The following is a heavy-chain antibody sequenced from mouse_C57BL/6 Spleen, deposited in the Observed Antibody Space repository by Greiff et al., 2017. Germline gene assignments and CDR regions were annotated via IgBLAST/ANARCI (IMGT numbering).Heavy chain of an antibody. CDR2: INPSTGGT. CDR1: GYSFTGYY. D-gene: IGHD1-1*01. J-gene: IGHJ2*01. V-gene: IGHV1-42*01. CDR3: ARLYYGSLYYFDY. Sequence: EVQLQQSGPELVKPGASVKISCKASGYSFTGYYMNWVKQSPEKSLEWIGEINPSTGGTTYNQKFKAKATLTVDKSSSTAYMQLKSLTSEDSAVYDCARLYYGSLYYFDYWGQGTTLTVSS.